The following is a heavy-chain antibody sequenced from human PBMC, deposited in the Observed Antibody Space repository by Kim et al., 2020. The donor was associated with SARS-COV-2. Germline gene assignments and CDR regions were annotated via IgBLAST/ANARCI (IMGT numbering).Heavy chain of an antibody. V-gene: IGHV1-3*01. CDR1: GYTFSSYV. J-gene: IGHJ4*02. D-gene: IGHD4-17*01. Sequence: ASVKVSCKASGYTFSSYVIHWVRQAPGQSLEWMAWIDAGNGDTKYSQKFQDRVTITRDTSASTVYMELSRLASEDTAVYYCARDFYGEVLSLIFDSWGQG. CDR2: IDAGNGDT. CDR3: ARDFYGEVLSLIFDS.